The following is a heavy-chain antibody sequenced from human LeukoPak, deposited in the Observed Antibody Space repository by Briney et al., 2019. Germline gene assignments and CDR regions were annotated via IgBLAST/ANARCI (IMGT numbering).Heavy chain of an antibody. D-gene: IGHD4/OR15-4a*01. CDR3: ARLDYGSPFYYYYGMDV. CDR2: INSDGSST. J-gene: IGHJ6*02. CDR1: GFTFSSYW. Sequence: GGSLRLSCAASGFTFSSYWMHWVRQAPGKGLVWVSRINSDGSSTSYADSVKGRFTISRDNAKNTLYLQMNSLRAEDTAVYYCARLDYGSPFYYYYGMDVWGQGTTVTVSS. V-gene: IGHV3-74*01.